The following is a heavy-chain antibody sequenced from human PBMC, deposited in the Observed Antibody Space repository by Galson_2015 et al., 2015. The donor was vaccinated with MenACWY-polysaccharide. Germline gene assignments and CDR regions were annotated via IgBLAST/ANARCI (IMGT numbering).Heavy chain of an antibody. J-gene: IGHJ5*02. D-gene: IGHD3-3*01. V-gene: IGHV3-23*01. CDR3: AKDSTDFWSVAGRFDH. Sequence: SLRLSCAASGFTFTSYAMSWVRQAPGKGLEWVSAIRSSGTNTYYADSVKGRFTISGDNSKNTPYLQMNSLRAEDTAVYYCAKDSTDFWSVAGRFDHWGQGTLVTVSS. CDR1: GFTFTSYA. CDR2: IRSSGTNT.